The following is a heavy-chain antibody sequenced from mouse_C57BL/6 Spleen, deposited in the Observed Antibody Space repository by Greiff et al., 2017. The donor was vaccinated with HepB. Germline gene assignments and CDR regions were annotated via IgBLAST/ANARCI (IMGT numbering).Heavy chain of an antibody. CDR3: ALTGTRDY. CDR1: GYTFTSYW. Sequence: QVQLQQPGAELVRPGPSVKLSCKASGYTFTSYWMHWVKQRPGQGLEWIGVIDPSDSYTNYNQKFKGKATLTVDTSSSTAYMQLSSLTSEDSAVYYCALTGTRDYWGQGTTLTVSS. CDR2: IDPSDSYT. J-gene: IGHJ2*01. V-gene: IGHV1-59*01. D-gene: IGHD4-1*01.